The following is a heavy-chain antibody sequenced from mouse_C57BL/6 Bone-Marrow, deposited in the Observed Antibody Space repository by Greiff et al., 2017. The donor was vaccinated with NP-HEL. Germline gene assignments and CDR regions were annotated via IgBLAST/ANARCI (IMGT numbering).Heavy chain of an antibody. CDR2: IDPETGGT. V-gene: IGHV1-15*01. Sequence: QVQLKESGAELVRPGASVTLSCKASGYTFTDYEMHWVKQTPVHGLEWIGAIDPETGGTAYNQKFKGKAILTADKSSSTAYMELRSLTSEDSAVYYCTRRHYGSSLDYWGQGTTLTVSS. D-gene: IGHD1-1*01. CDR3: TRRHYGSSLDY. J-gene: IGHJ2*01. CDR1: GYTFTDYE.